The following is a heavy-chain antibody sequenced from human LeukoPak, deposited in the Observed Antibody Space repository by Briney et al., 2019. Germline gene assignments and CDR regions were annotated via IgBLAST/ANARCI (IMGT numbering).Heavy chain of an antibody. J-gene: IGHJ4*02. CDR3: AKTPGGGDGTGHYFYCFDY. D-gene: IGHD3-22*01. Sequence: GGSLRLSCAASGFTFSSYAMSWVRQVPGKRLEWVSAISGSGGSTYYADPVKGRLTISRDNSKNTLYLQMSSLTADDTAVYYCAKTPGGGDGTGHYFYCFDYWGQGTLVTVSS. CDR1: GFTFSSYA. V-gene: IGHV3-23*01. CDR2: ISGSGGST.